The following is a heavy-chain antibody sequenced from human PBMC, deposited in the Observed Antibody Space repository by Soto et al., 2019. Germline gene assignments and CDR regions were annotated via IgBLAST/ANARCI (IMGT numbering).Heavy chain of an antibody. D-gene: IGHD3-3*01. CDR2: INHSGST. CDR1: GGSFSGYY. J-gene: IGHJ6*03. CDR3: ARGTGRFPNYYYYYMDV. Sequence: SETLSLTCAVYGGSFSGYYWSWIRQPPGKGLEWIGEINHSGSTNYNPSLKSRVTISVDTSKNQFSLKLSSVTAADTAVYYCARGTGRFPNYYYYYMDVWGKGTTVTVSS. V-gene: IGHV4-34*01.